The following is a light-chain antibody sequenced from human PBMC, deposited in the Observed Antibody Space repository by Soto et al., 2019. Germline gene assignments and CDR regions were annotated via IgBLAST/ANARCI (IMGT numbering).Light chain of an antibody. V-gene: IGLV1-44*01. Sequence: QSVLTQPPSASGTPGQRGTISCSGSSSNIGSNTVNWYQQLPGTAPKLLIYTNDQRPSGVPDRFSGSKSGTSASLAISGLQSEDEADYYCAAWDDNLNGAVFGGGTQLTVL. CDR1: SSNIGSNT. CDR2: TND. CDR3: AAWDDNLNGAV. J-gene: IGLJ7*01.